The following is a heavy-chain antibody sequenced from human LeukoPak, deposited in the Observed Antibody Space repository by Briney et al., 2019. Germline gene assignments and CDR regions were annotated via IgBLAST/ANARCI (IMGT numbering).Heavy chain of an antibody. J-gene: IGHJ4*02. CDR2: IYTSGST. D-gene: IGHD3-9*01. CDR1: GGSMTSYY. Sequence: PSETLSLTCTVSGGSMTSYYWSWIRQPAGKGLEWIGRIYTSGSTNYSPSLKSRVTMSVDTSKNQFSLGLRSVTAADTALYYCARDYNDILTGCFDYWGQGTLVTVSP. V-gene: IGHV4-4*07. CDR3: ARDYNDILTGCFDY.